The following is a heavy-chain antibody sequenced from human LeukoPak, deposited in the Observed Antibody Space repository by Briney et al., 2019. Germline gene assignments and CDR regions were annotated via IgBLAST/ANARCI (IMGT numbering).Heavy chain of an antibody. V-gene: IGHV4-31*03. CDR1: GGSISSGGYY. J-gene: IGHJ5*02. CDR2: IYYSGST. D-gene: IGHD2-15*01. CDR3: AREKGYCSGGSCYGSWFDP. Sequence: SETLSLTGTVSGGSISSGGYYWSWIRQHPGKGLEWIGYIYYSGSTYYNPSLKSRVTISVDTSKNQFSLKLSSVTAADTAVYYCAREKGYCSGGSCYGSWFDPWGQGTLVAVSS.